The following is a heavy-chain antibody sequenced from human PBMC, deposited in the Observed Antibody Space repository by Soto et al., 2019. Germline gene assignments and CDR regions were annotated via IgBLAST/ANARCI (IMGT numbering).Heavy chain of an antibody. CDR2: IIPIFGTA. Sequence: GASVKVSCNASGRTFCSYAISWVRKAPGQGLEWMGGIIPIFGTANYAQKFQGRVTITADESTSTAYMELSSLRSEDTAVYYCASTQDIVLMVYAVGGGMDVWGQGTTVTVSS. V-gene: IGHV1-69*13. CDR3: ASTQDIVLMVYAVGGGMDV. D-gene: IGHD2-8*01. J-gene: IGHJ6*02. CDR1: GRTFCSYA.